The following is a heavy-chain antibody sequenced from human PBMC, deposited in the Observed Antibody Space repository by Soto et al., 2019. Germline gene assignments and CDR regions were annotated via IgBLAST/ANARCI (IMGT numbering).Heavy chain of an antibody. V-gene: IGHV4-30-2*03. CDR1: GGPISSAGYS. CDR3: ARHYAVVLYHFDY. D-gene: IGHD2-15*01. Sequence: PSETLSLTCAVSGGPISSAGYSRSCIQQPPGKGLEWIGSIYYSGGTYYNPSLKSRVTTSVDTSKNQFSLKLSSVTAADTAVYYCARHYAVVLYHFDYWGLGTLVNVSS. CDR2: IYYSGGT. J-gene: IGHJ4*02.